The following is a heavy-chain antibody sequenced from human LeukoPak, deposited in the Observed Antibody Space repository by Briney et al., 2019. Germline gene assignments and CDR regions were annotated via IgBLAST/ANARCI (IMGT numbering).Heavy chain of an antibody. Sequence: GGSLRLSCAASGFKFDDYTMHWVRRPLGKGLEWVSLVSWNSDHTSYADSVKGRFTISRDNSKNSLYLEMSSLRIEDTAFYYCAKDFQGIVGATQIDFWGQGTLVTVSS. CDR3: AKDFQGIVGATQIDF. CDR1: GFKFDDYT. D-gene: IGHD1-26*01. J-gene: IGHJ4*02. V-gene: IGHV3-43*01. CDR2: VSWNSDHT.